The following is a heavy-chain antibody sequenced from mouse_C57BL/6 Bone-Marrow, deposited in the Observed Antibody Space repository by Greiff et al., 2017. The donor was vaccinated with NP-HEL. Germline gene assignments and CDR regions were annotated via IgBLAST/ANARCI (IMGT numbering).Heavy chain of an antibody. J-gene: IGHJ3*01. Sequence: EVHLVESGEGLVKPGGSLKLSCAASGFTFSSYAMSWVRQTPEKRLEWVAYISSGGDYIYYADTVKGRFTISRDNARNTLYLQMSSLKSEDTAMYYCTRDPYYYGSSYGGFAYWGQGTLVTVSA. V-gene: IGHV5-9-1*02. D-gene: IGHD1-1*01. CDR2: ISSGGDYI. CDR1: GFTFSSYA. CDR3: TRDPYYYGSSYGGFAY.